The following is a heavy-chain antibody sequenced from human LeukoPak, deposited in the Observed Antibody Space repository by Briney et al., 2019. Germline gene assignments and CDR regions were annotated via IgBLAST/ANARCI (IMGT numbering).Heavy chain of an antibody. V-gene: IGHV3-7*01. CDR2: IKQDGSEK. Sequence: GGSLRLSCAASGFTFSSFWMTWVRQAPGKGLEWVANIKQDGSEKYYVDSVKGRFTISRDNAKNSLYLQMNSLRAEDTAVYYCARSAAEYYTSGSYYSAGYYYYYMDVWGKGTTVTVSS. CDR1: GFTFSSFW. CDR3: ARSAAEYYTSGSYYSAGYYYYYMDV. J-gene: IGHJ6*03. D-gene: IGHD3-10*01.